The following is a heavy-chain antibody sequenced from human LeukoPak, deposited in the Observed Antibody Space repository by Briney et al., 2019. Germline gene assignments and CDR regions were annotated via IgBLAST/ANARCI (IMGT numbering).Heavy chain of an antibody. J-gene: IGHJ4*02. V-gene: IGHV1-69*05. CDR3: AKLATSDTGETY. Sequence: SVKVSCKASGGTFSSYAISWVRQAPGQGLEWMGGIIPIFGTANYAQKFQGRVTMTRDTSTSTVYMELRSLRSEDTAIYYCAKLATSDTGETYWGQGTLVTVSS. D-gene: IGHD3-16*01. CDR1: GGTFSSYA. CDR2: IIPIFGTA.